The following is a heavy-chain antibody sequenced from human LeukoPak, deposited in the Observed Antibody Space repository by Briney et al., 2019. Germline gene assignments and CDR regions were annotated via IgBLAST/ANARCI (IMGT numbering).Heavy chain of an antibody. Sequence: ASVKVSCKASGYTFISYGISWVRQAPGQGLEWMGRISTYNGNTNYAHKLQGRVTMTTDTSTTTAYMELRSLRSDDTAMYYCARGCSSTACYGLMDYWGQGTLVTVSS. CDR1: GYTFISYG. V-gene: IGHV1-18*01. J-gene: IGHJ4*02. D-gene: IGHD2-2*01. CDR2: ISTYNGNT. CDR3: ARGCSSTACYGLMDY.